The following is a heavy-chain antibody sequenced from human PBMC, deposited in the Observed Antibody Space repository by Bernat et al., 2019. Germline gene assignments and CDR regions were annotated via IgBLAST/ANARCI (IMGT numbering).Heavy chain of an antibody. D-gene: IGHD6-19*01. J-gene: IGHJ6*02. CDR1: GFTFSSYA. CDR3: ARDREGGWPTYSIYYYYYYGMDV. Sequence: QVQLVESGGGVVQPGRSLRLSCAASGFTFSSYAMHWVRQAPGKGLEWVAVISYDGSNKYYAAYVKGRFTISRDNSKNTLYLKMNSLRAEDTAVYYCARDREGGWPTYSIYYYYYYGMDVWGQGTTVTVSS. V-gene: IGHV3-30-3*01. CDR2: ISYDGSNK.